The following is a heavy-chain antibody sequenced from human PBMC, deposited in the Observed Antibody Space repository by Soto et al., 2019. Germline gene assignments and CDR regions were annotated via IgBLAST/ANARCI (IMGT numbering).Heavy chain of an antibody. CDR2: INVGNGNT. CDR3: ARAAYYYESSGYYPGDY. CDR1: GFTFSSSA. D-gene: IGHD3-22*01. Sequence: ASVKVSCKPSGFTFSSSAVHWVRQARGQSLEWMGWINVGNGNTRYSQKFQGRLTLTRDTPGNTAYLELNSLISEDTAVYYCARAAYYYESSGYYPGDYWGQGTLVTVSS. J-gene: IGHJ4*02. V-gene: IGHV1-3*01.